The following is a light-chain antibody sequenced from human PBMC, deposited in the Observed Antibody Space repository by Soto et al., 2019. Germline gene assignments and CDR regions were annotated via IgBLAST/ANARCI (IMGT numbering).Light chain of an antibody. V-gene: IGLV2-14*03. CDR1: SSDVGGYNY. CDR2: DVS. CDR3: CSYTSSNTYV. J-gene: IGLJ1*01. Sequence: QSVLTQPASVSGSPGQSITISCTGTSSDVGGYNYVSWYQHHPGKVPQLMIYDVSNRPSGVSNRFSGSKSGNTASLTISGLQAEDEADYYCCSYTSSNTYVFGTGTKVTVL.